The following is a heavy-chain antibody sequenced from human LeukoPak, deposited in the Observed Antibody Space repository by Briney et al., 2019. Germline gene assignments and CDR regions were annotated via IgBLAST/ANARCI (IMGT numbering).Heavy chain of an antibody. CDR1: GYTFTSYA. J-gene: IGHJ5*02. CDR3: ARVVPGAPTEYNWFDP. Sequence: ASVKVSCKASGYTFTSYAMHWVRQAPGQRLEWMGWINAGNGNTKYSQKFQGRVTITRDTSASTAYMELSSLRSEDTAVYYCARVVPGAPTEYNWFDPWGQGTLVTVSS. CDR2: INAGNGNT. V-gene: IGHV1-3*01. D-gene: IGHD4/OR15-4a*01.